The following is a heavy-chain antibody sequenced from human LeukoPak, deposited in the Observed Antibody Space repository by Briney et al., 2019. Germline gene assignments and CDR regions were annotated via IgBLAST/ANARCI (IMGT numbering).Heavy chain of an antibody. CDR1: GFTFSSYS. V-gene: IGHV3-48*04. CDR3: ARFPVAGTDQYWYFDL. D-gene: IGHD6-19*01. J-gene: IGHJ2*01. Sequence: GGSLRLSCAASGFTFSSYSMNWVRQAPGKGLEWVSYISSSSTIYYADSVKGRFTISRDNAKNSLYLLMNSLRAEDTAVYYCARFPVAGTDQYWYFDLWGRGTLVTVSS. CDR2: ISSSSTI.